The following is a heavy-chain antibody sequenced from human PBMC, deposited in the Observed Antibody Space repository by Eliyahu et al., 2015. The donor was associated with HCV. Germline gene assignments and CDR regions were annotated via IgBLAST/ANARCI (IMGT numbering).Heavy chain of an antibody. CDR2: LNGDGSDI. CDR1: GFTFSTYW. D-gene: IGHD6-19*01. V-gene: IGHV3-74*03. J-gene: IGHJ4*02. Sequence: EVQLVESGGGLVQPGGSLRLSCAASGFTFSTYWMHWVRQVPGKXLVWVSRLNGDGSDIAYADSVKGRFTISRDNTKNALYLQMNSLRAEDTAVYFCVRGAVSGSFDYWGQGSLVTVSS. CDR3: VRGAVSGSFDY.